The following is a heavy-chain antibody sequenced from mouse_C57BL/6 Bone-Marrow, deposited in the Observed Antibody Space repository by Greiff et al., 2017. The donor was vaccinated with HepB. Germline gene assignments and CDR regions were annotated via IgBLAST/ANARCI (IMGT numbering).Heavy chain of an antibody. J-gene: IGHJ2*01. V-gene: IGHV1-64*01. CDR1: GYTFTSYW. D-gene: IGHD1-1*01. CDR2: IHPNSGST. Sequence: VQLQQPGAELVKPGASVKLSCKASGYTFTSYWMHWVKQRPGQGLEWIGMIHPNSGSTNYNEKFKSKATLTVDKSSSTAYMQLSSLTSEDSAVYYCARRITTVVATFDYWGQGTTLTVSS. CDR3: ARRITTVVATFDY.